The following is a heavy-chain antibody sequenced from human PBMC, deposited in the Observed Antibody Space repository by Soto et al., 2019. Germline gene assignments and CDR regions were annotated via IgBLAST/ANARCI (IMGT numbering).Heavy chain of an antibody. J-gene: IGHJ2*01. CDR1: GCPFSNYA. D-gene: IGHD5-18*01. CDR2: ISGSGGNT. V-gene: IGHV3-23*01. Sequence: EVQLLESGGDLVQPGGSMSLSCAASGCPFSNYAMSWVLQAPGKFMEWVSAISGSGGNTYYADSVKGRFTSSRDNSKNTLYLQMNRLRDEDRAVYYCATHTAVVGRYGDFDLWGRGPLVTVSS. CDR3: ATHTAVVGRYGDFDL.